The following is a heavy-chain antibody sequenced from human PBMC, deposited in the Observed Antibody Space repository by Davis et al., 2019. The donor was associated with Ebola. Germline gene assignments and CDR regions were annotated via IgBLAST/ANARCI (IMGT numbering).Heavy chain of an antibody. Sequence: GESLKISCAASGFTFSSYGMHWVRQAPGKGLEWVAVISYDGSNKYYADSVKGRFTISRDNSKNTLYLQMNSLRAEDTAVYYCAKSQYMGAYYYYYGMDVWGQGTTVTVSS. D-gene: IGHD3-16*01. J-gene: IGHJ6*02. CDR2: ISYDGSNK. CDR3: AKSQYMGAYYYYYGMDV. V-gene: IGHV3-30*18. CDR1: GFTFSSYG.